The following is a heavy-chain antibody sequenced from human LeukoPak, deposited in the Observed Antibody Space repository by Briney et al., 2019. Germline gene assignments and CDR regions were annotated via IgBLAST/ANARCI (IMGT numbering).Heavy chain of an antibody. CDR3: ARRAAITYSYYALDV. V-gene: IGHV1-8*01. Sequence: ASVKVSCKASGYTFTSYDINWVRQATGQGLEWLGWMHPKSGSTGYAQKVLGRVTMTTNTSISTAYMELSSLRSEDSAVYYCARRAAITYSYYALDVWGQGTTVIVSS. D-gene: IGHD2-2*02. CDR2: MHPKSGST. J-gene: IGHJ6*02. CDR1: GYTFTSYD.